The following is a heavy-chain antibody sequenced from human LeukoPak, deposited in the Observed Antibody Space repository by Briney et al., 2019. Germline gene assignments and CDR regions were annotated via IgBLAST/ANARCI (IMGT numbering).Heavy chain of an antibody. CDR3: ARDWSIAAAGTSAFDI. CDR2: IWYDGSNK. J-gene: IGHJ3*02. Sequence: GGSLRLSCTASGFTFSSYGMHWVRQAPGKGLEWVAVIWYDGSNKYYADSVKGRFTISRDNSKNTLYLQMNSLRAADTAVYYCARDWSIAAAGTSAFDIWGQGTMVTVSS. CDR1: GFTFSSYG. D-gene: IGHD6-13*01. V-gene: IGHV3-33*01.